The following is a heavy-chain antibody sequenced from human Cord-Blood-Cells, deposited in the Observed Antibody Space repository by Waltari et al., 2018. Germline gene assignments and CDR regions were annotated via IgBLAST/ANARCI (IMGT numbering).Heavy chain of an antibody. V-gene: IGHV4-31*03. Sequence: QVQLQESGPGLVKPSQTLSLTCTVSGGSISSGGYYWSWIRQHPGKGLEWIGYIYYSGSTYSNPSLKSRVTISVDTSKNQFSLKLSSVTAADTAVYYCARETTMVQGVIIIRAFDIWGQGTMVTVSS. CDR1: GGSISSGGYY. CDR3: ARETTMVQGVIIIRAFDI. D-gene: IGHD3-10*01. J-gene: IGHJ3*02. CDR2: IYYSGST.